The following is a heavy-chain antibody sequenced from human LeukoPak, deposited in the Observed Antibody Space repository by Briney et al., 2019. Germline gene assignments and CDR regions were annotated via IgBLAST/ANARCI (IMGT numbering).Heavy chain of an antibody. V-gene: IGHV3-74*01. CDR2: INTDGRST. CDR1: GFTFRSNW. Sequence: GGSLRLSCAASGFTFRSNWMHWVRQVPGKGVVGVARINTDGRSTVYADSVKGRLTISRENAGNTLCLQMKRLRAEATAIYYCARGKGGSGYSIDYWGQGTLVTVSS. CDR3: ARGKGGSGYSIDY. J-gene: IGHJ4*02. D-gene: IGHD3-3*01.